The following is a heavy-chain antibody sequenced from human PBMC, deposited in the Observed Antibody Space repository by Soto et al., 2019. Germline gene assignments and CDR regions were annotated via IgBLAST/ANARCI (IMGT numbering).Heavy chain of an antibody. CDR2: TYFRSKWYN. V-gene: IGHV6-1*01. CDR1: AENVCNNTAS. CDR3: AEGDKLCPIYGDSFDP. J-gene: IGHJ5*02. D-gene: IGHD5-18*01. Sequence: QAHSLTCAISAENVCNNTASWNWIRQSPTRGLEWLGRTYFRSKWYNDYAVSVKSRIIINPDTSNNQSSLQLKSVTPADTEVELCAEGDKLCPIYGDSFDPWGQG.